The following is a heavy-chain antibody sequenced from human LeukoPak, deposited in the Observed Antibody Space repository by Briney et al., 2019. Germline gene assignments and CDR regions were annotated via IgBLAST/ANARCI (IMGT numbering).Heavy chain of an antibody. V-gene: IGHV1-69*13. CDR1: GGTFSSYA. CDR2: IIPIFGTA. Sequence: ASVKVSCKASGGTFSSYAISWVRQAPGQGLEWMGGIIPIFGTANYAQKFQGRVTITADESTSTAYMELSSLRSEDTAVYYCARDRSSSSGWFDPWGQGTLATVSS. CDR3: ARDRSSSSGWFDP. J-gene: IGHJ5*02. D-gene: IGHD6-6*01.